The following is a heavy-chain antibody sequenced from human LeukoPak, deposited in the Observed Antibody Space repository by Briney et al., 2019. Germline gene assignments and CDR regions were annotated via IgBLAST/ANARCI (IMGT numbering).Heavy chain of an antibody. J-gene: IGHJ4*02. CDR1: GGSISSYY. V-gene: IGHV4-59*08. Sequence: SETLSLTCTVSGGSISSYYWSWIRQPPGKGLEWIGYIYYSGSTNYIPSLKSRVTISVDTSKNQFSLKLSSVTAADTAVYYCARHPTYYYDSSGYSRGYFDYWGQGTLVTVSS. CDR3: ARHPTYYYDSSGYSRGYFDY. D-gene: IGHD3-22*01. CDR2: IYYSGST.